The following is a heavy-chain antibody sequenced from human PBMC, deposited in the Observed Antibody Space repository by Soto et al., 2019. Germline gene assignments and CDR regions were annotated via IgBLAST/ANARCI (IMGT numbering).Heavy chain of an antibody. CDR1: GGSIAGSDLY. CDR3: ARDDNRDYYALDV. CDR2: IDYNGNT. Sequence: SETLSLTCTVSGGSIAGSDLYWSWIRQPPGKCLELIAYIDYNGNTYYNPSLKSRVSVSVDTSKNQFSLILSSVTAADTAVYYCARDDNRDYYALDVWGQGTTVTVSS. J-gene: IGHJ6*02. V-gene: IGHV4-30-4*01.